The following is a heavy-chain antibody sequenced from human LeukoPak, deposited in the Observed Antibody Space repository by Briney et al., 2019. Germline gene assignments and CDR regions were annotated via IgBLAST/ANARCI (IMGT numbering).Heavy chain of an antibody. J-gene: IGHJ4*02. Sequence: ASLKISCKGSGYNFTNYWIGWVRQMPGKGLEWMGIIYPGDSDTRYSPSFQGQVTISADKSISTAYLQWSSLKASDTAMYYCARLLRNIAAAVYYWGQGTLVTVSS. CDR3: ARLLRNIAAAVYY. CDR1: GYNFTNYW. D-gene: IGHD6-13*01. V-gene: IGHV5-51*01. CDR2: IYPGDSDT.